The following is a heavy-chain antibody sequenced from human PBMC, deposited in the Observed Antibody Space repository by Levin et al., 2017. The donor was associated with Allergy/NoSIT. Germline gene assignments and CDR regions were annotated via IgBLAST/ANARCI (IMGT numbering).Heavy chain of an antibody. CDR2: IDEGGDTL. Sequence: QSGGSLRLSCEASGFAFSTYEMTWVRQAPGKGLEWVSYIDEGGDTLYYADSVKGRFTISRDNAKNSLFLQMSSLRAEDTAIYYCASGPISNYWGQGTLVTVSS. J-gene: IGHJ4*02. CDR1: GFAFSTYE. D-gene: IGHD5-24*01. V-gene: IGHV3-48*03. CDR3: ASGPISNY.